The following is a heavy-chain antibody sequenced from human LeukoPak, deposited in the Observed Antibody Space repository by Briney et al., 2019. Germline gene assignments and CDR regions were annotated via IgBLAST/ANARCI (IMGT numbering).Heavy chain of an antibody. V-gene: IGHV3-33*01. J-gene: IGHJ4*02. D-gene: IGHD6-13*01. CDR3: AGTGIAAAGSTADY. CDR2: IWYDGSNK. Sequence: GRSLRLSCAASGFTFSSYGMHWVPQAPGKGLEWVAVIWYDGSNKYYADSVKGRFTISRDNSKNTLYLQMNSLRAEDTAVYYCAGTGIAAAGSTADYWGQGTLVTVSS. CDR1: GFTFSSYG.